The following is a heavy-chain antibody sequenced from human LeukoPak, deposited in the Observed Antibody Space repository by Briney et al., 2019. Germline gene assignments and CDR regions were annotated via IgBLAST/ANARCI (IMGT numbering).Heavy chain of an antibody. CDR1: GYSFTSYW. CDR2: IYPGDSDT. CDR3: ARHIGYFRRQPYNWFDP. Sequence: GESLKISCKGSGYSFTSYWIGWVGQMPGKGLEWMGIIYPGDSDTRYSPSFQGQVTISADKSISTAYLQWSSLKASDTAMYYCARHIGYFRRQPYNWFDPWGQGTLVTVSS. D-gene: IGHD3-9*01. J-gene: IGHJ5*02. V-gene: IGHV5-51*01.